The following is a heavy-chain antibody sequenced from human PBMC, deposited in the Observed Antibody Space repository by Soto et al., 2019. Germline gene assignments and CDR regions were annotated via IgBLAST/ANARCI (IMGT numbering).Heavy chain of an antibody. Sequence: SLRLSCAASGFTFSSYGMHWVRQAPGKGLEWVAVISYDGSNKYYADSVRGRFTISRDNSKNTLYLQMNSLRAEDTAVYYCAKDIRFLEWLLPYYYYGMDVWGQGTTVTVSS. D-gene: IGHD3-3*01. J-gene: IGHJ6*02. CDR2: ISYDGSNK. CDR3: AKDIRFLEWLLPYYYYGMDV. V-gene: IGHV3-30*18. CDR1: GFTFSSYG.